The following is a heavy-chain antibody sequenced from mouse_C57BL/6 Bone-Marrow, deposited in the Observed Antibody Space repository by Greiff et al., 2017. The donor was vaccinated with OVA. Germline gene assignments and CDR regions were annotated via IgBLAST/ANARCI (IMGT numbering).Heavy chain of an antibody. CDR3: ARLYQYAMDY. J-gene: IGHJ4*01. Sequence: LQESGPGLVKPSQSLSLTCSVTGYSITSGYYWNWIRQFPGNKLEWMGYISYDGSNNYNPSLKNRISITRDTSKNQFFLKLNSVTTEDTATYYCARLYQYAMDYWGQGTSVTVSS. CDR2: ISYDGSN. V-gene: IGHV3-6*01. CDR1: GYSITSGYY. D-gene: IGHD2-12*01.